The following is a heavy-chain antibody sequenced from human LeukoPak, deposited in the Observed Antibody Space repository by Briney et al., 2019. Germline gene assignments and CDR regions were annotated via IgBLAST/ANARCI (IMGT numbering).Heavy chain of an antibody. CDR2: IKQDGSEK. D-gene: IGHD1-26*01. V-gene: IGHV3-7*05. CDR1: GFTFSSYW. CDR3: ARDRSGIVGATLDY. Sequence: GGSLRLSCAASGFTFSSYWMSWVRQAPGKGLEWVTNIKQDGSEKYYVDSVKGRFTISRDNAKNSLYLQMNSLRAEDTAVYYCARDRSGIVGATLDYWGQGTLVTVSS. J-gene: IGHJ4*02.